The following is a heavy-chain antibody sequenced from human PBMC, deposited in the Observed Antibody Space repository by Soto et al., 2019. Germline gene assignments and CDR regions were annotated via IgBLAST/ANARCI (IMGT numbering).Heavy chain of an antibody. J-gene: IGHJ6*02. CDR3: ARAEIFAVVLYYGMDV. CDR1: GGTFSSYA. V-gene: IGHV1-69*13. Sequence: SVKVSCKASGGTFSSYAISWVRQAPGQGLEWMGGIIPIFGTANYAQKFQGRVTITADESTSTAYMELSSLRSEDTAVYYCARAEIFAVVLYYGMDVWGQGTTATVSS. D-gene: IGHD3-3*01. CDR2: IIPIFGTA.